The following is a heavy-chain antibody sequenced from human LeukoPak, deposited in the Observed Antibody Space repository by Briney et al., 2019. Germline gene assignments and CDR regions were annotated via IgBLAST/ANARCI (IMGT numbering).Heavy chain of an antibody. J-gene: IGHJ4*02. CDR2: ISGSGGST. CDR1: GFTFSSYA. V-gene: IGHV3-23*01. D-gene: IGHD5-18*01. Sequence: PGGSLRLSCAASGFTFSSYAMSWVRQAPGKGLEWVSAISGSGGSTYYADSVKGRFTISRDNAKNSLYLQMNSLRAEDTAVYYCARDAYPGDTAMVYFDYWGQGTLVTVSS. CDR3: ARDAYPGDTAMVYFDY.